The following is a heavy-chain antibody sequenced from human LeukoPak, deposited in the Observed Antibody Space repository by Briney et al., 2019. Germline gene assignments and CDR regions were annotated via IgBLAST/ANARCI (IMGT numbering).Heavy chain of an antibody. CDR2: ISSSSSYI. Sequence: GGSLRLSCAASGFTFSSYSMNWVRQAPGKGLEWVSSISSSSSYIYYADSVKGRFTISRDNAKNSLYLQMNSLRAEDTAVYYCAREGSMGYGDELFDYWGQGTLVTVSS. D-gene: IGHD4-17*01. CDR1: GFTFSSYS. CDR3: AREGSMGYGDELFDY. V-gene: IGHV3-21*01. J-gene: IGHJ4*02.